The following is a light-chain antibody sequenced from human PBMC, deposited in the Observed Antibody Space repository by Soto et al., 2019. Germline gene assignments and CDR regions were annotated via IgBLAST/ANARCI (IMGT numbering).Light chain of an antibody. CDR1: QSVSNH. Sequence: DIQMTQSPSSLSASVGDRVTITCRASQSVSNHLNWYQQKPGKAPKLLIYASSSLQSGVPSRFSGSGSGTDFTLTISSLQPEDFETYYCQQSHSNIQDLTFGGGTKVEIK. CDR3: QQSHSNIQDLT. J-gene: IGKJ4*01. CDR2: ASS. V-gene: IGKV1-39*01.